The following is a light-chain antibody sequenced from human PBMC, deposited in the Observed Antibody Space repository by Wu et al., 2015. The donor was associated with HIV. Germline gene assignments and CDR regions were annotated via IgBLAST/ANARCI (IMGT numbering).Light chain of an antibody. V-gene: IGKV3-20*01. J-gene: IGKJ4*01. CDR3: QQFGSSPPDVT. Sequence: EIVLTQSPVTLSLSPGERAILSCKASQSVSSSYLAWYQQKPGQVPRLLIYDASRRATGIPDRFSGSGSVTDFTLTISRLEPEDFAVYYCQQFGSSPPDVTFGGGTKVEIK. CDR2: DAS. CDR1: QSVSSSY.